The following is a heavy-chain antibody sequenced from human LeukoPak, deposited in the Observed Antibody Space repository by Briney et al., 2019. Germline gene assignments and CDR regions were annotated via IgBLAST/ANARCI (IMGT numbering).Heavy chain of an antibody. CDR1: GDSILTRTYY. Sequence: PSETLSLTCTVSGDSILTRTYYWGWIRQPPGKGLEWIGSIYYSKNTYYNPSLKSRVTISADTSKNQFSLTLGSVSATDTAVYCCVSPRGFSYGYFDYWGQGTLVTVSS. D-gene: IGHD5-18*01. CDR3: VSPRGFSYGYFDY. CDR2: IYYSKNT. J-gene: IGHJ4*02. V-gene: IGHV4-39*01.